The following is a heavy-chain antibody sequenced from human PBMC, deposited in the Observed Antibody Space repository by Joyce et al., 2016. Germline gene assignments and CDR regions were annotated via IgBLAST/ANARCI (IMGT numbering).Heavy chain of an antibody. V-gene: IGHV3-23*01. CDR1: GFPFSTYA. J-gene: IGHJ4*02. CDR3: ASSGGFYFDY. CDR2: IINSGGRI. Sequence: EVQLLESGGGLVQPGGSLRLSCAAFGFPFSTYAVSWVRQAPGKGREGVSSIINSGGRIYYADSVKGRFTISRDNSKNTLYLQMDSLRVEDTALYYCASSGGFYFDYWGRGSLVTVSS. D-gene: IGHD2-15*01.